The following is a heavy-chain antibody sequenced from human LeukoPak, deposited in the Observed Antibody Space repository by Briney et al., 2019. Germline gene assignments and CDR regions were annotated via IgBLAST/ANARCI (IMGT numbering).Heavy chain of an antibody. CDR3: ARLAVGDWFDY. CDR1: SGSNSNDDNY. Sequence: SETLSLIYTVSSGSNSNDDNYWTWIRQPPGKGLEWIGFIYYSGRTKYNPSLTSRVTMSVDTSKNQFSLKRRSVTAADTAVYYCARLAVGDWFDYWGQGTLVTVSS. J-gene: IGHJ4*02. CDR2: IYYSGRT. V-gene: IGHV4-30-4*01. D-gene: IGHD3-10*01.